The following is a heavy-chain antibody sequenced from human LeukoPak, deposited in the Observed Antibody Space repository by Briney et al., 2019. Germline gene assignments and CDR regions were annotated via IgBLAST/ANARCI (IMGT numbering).Heavy chain of an antibody. J-gene: IGHJ6*03. CDR2: INSDGIGT. D-gene: IGHD2-2*01. V-gene: IGHV3-74*01. CDR1: GFTFSSYW. CDR3: ARGDCSSTSCLVYYYYYMDV. Sequence: GGSLRLSCAASGFTFSSYWMHWVRRAPGKGLVWVSRINSDGIGTSYADSVKGRFTISRDNAKNTLYLQMNSLRAEDTAVYYCARGDCSSTSCLVYYYYYMDVWGKGTTVTVSS.